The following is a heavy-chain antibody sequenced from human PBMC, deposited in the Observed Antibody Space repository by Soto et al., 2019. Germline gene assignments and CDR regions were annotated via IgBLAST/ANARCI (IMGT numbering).Heavy chain of an antibody. CDR2: IYSGGAT. D-gene: IGHD2-15*01. J-gene: IGHJ4*02. Sequence: GGSLRLSCAASGFTVNNNYMSWVRQAPGKGLEWVSVIYSGGATYYADSVKGRFTISRDNSKNTPYLQMNSLRAEDTAVYYCARDFGSGPLGYWGQGALVTVSS. V-gene: IGHV3-53*01. CDR1: GFTVNNNY. CDR3: ARDFGSGPLGY.